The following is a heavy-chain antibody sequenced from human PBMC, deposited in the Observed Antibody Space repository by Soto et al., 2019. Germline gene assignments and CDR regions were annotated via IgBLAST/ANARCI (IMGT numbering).Heavy chain of an antibody. CDR3: ARGVQASGMGY. D-gene: IGHD6-13*01. CDR2: TYYRSKWFY. V-gene: IGHV6-1*01. Sequence: PXQTLSLTCAISGYSVSSNSAAWNWIRQSPSRGLEWLGRTYYRSKWFYDYGLSVRGRITINPDTPKNQFSLQLSSVTPEDSAVYYCARGVQASGMGYWGQGILVTVSS. CDR1: GYSVSSNSAA. J-gene: IGHJ4*02.